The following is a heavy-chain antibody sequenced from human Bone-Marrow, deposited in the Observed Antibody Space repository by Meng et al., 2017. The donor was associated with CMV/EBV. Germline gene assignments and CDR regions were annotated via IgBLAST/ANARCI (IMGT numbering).Heavy chain of an antibody. V-gene: IGHV1-69*10. D-gene: IGHD2-2*02. Sequence: SVKVSCKASGGTFSSYAISWVRQAPGQGLEWMGGIIPILGIANYAQKFQGRVTITADKSTSTAYMELSSLRSEDTAVYYCAREALTAIVVVPAAIAGYFDYWGQGKLVTVSS. CDR3: AREALTAIVVVPAAIAGYFDY. CDR1: GGTFSSYA. CDR2: IIPILGIA. J-gene: IGHJ4*02.